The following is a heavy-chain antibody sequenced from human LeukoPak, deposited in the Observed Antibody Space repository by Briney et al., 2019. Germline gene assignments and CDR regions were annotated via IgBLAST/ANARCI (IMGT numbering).Heavy chain of an antibody. CDR1: GFTLSNYA. D-gene: IGHD1-1*01. CDR2: ISGSGGNT. J-gene: IGHJ4*02. V-gene: IGHV3-23*01. Sequence: GGSLRLSCAASGFTLSNYAMSWVRQAPGKGLEWVSAISGSGGNTYYADSVKGRFTISRDNSKNTLYLQMNSLRAEDTAVYYCARCTTGKTFGSLREIKKSREIDYWGQGTLVTVSS. CDR3: ARCTTGKTFGSLREIKKSREIDY.